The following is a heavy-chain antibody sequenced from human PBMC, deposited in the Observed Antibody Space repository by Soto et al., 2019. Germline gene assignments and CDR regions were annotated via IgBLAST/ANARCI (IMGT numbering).Heavy chain of an antibody. D-gene: IGHD3-10*01. Sequence: EVQLLESGGGLVQPGGSLRISCIGSGFTFSSNAMSWVRQAPGKGLEWVSAISGSGGTTYYADSVKGRFAVSRDNSNNKLYLQMNSLRAEDTAVYYCAKQRAGFGSGSDTYYFDYWGQGTLVTVSS. CDR2: ISGSGGTT. J-gene: IGHJ4*02. CDR3: AKQRAGFGSGSDTYYFDY. V-gene: IGHV3-23*01. CDR1: GFTFSSNA.